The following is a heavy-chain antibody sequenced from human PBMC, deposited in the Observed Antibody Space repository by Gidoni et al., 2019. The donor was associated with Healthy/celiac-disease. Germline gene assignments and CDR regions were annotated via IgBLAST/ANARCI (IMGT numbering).Heavy chain of an antibody. V-gene: IGHV5-51*01. D-gene: IGHD6-13*01. CDR3: ARSIAAAGTRTYHFDY. Sequence: EVQQVQSGAEVKKPGESLKISCKGSGNSFTSYWIGWVRQIPGKGLEWMGIIYPCDSDTRYSPSFQGQVTISADKSISTAYLQWSSLKASDTAMYYCARSIAAAGTRTYHFDYWGQGTLVTVSS. J-gene: IGHJ4*02. CDR1: GNSFTSYW. CDR2: IYPCDSDT.